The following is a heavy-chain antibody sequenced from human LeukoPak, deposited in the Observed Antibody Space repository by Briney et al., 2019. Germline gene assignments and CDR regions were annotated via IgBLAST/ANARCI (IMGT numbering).Heavy chain of an antibody. CDR2: INFNSGGT. CDR1: GYTFTGYY. D-gene: IGHD3-10*01. Sequence: ASVTVSCKASGYTFTGYYMHWVRPAPGQGLEWMGCINFNSGGTNYAQKFQGRVTMTRDTSISTAYMELSRLRPDDTAVYYCASASMVRGVITPYNWFDPWGQGTLVTVSS. J-gene: IGHJ5*02. V-gene: IGHV1-2*02. CDR3: ASASMVRGVITPYNWFDP.